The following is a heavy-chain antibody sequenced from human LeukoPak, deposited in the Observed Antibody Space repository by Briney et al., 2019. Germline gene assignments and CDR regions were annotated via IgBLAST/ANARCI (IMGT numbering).Heavy chain of an antibody. CDR2: ISGSGGST. CDR3: AKARGHFWSGFGY. D-gene: IGHD3-3*02. J-gene: IGHJ4*02. Sequence: GGSLRLSCAASGFTFSSYAMSWVRQAPGKGLEWVSAISGSGGSTYYADSVKGRFTISRDNSKKTLNLQMNSLSAKDTAVYYCAKARGHFWSGFGYLGQGTLVTVSS. CDR1: GFTFSSYA. V-gene: IGHV3-23*01.